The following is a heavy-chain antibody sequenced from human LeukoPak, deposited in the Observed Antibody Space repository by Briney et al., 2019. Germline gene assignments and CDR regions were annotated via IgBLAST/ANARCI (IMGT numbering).Heavy chain of an antibody. V-gene: IGHV3-74*01. CDR3: GAGGWGAFDI. J-gene: IGHJ3*02. CDR1: GFTFSSYW. Sequence: GGSLRLSCAASGFTFSSYWMHWVRQAPGKGLVWVSRINSDGSSTGYADSVKGRFTISRDNAKNTLYLQMNSLRAEDTAMYYCGAGGWGAFDIWGQGTMVTVSS. D-gene: IGHD3-16*01. CDR2: INSDGSST.